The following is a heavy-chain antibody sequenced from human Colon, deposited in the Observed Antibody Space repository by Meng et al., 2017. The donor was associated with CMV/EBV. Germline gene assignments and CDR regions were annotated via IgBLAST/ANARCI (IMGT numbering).Heavy chain of an antibody. V-gene: IGHV4-34*01. J-gene: IGHJ4*02. D-gene: IGHD3-10*01. CDR3: ARGRGRLDY. Sequence: SETLSLTCAVYGGSFSSYYWSWIRQPPGKGLEWIGEINHSGSNNYNPSLKSRVTLSVDTSRNQFSLTLISITDADTALYYCARGRGRLDYWGQGTLVTVSS. CDR2: INHSGSN. CDR1: GGSFSSYY.